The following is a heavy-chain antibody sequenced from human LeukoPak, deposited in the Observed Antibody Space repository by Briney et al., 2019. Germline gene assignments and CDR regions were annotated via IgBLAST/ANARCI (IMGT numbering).Heavy chain of an antibody. CDR1: GFTFSDYT. J-gene: IGHJ6*02. Sequence: GGSLRLSSATSGFTFSDYTMNWVRQAPGKGLEWLSCISRGGTYIYYSDSVKGRFTISRDSAKNSLYLQMNSLGAEDTAIYYCAREEDSSMIRASHGMDVWGQGTTVTVS. CDR2: ISRGGTYI. CDR3: AREEDSSMIRASHGMDV. V-gene: IGHV3-21*01. D-gene: IGHD6-6*01.